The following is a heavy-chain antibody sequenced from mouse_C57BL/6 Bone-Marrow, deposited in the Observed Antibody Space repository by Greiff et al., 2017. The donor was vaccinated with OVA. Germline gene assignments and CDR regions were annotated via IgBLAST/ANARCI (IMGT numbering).Heavy chain of an antibody. D-gene: IGHD2-2*01. CDR3: TRGLSEAVDD. V-gene: IGHV1-39*01. CDR1: GYSFTDYN. CDR2: INPNYGTT. Sequence: VQLQQSGPELVKPGASVKISCKASGYSFTDYNMNWVKQSNGKSLEWIGVINPNYGTTSYNQKFKGKATLTVDQSSNTAYMQLNSLTSEDSAEYYGTRGLSEAVDDWGQGTSVTVSS. J-gene: IGHJ4*01.